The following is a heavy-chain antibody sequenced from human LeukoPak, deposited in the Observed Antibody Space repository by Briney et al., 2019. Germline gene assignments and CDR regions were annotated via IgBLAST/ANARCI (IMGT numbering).Heavy chain of an antibody. V-gene: IGHV4-59*12. D-gene: IGHD3-16*01. Sequence: SETLSLTCTVSGGSISSYYWSWIRQPPGKGLEWIGYIYYSGSTNYNPSLKSRVTISVDTSKNQFSLKLSSVTAADTAVYYCAREFSIAQNYEARNWFDPWGQGTLVTVSS. CDR1: GGSISSYY. CDR3: AREFSIAQNYEARNWFDP. CDR2: IYYSGST. J-gene: IGHJ5*02.